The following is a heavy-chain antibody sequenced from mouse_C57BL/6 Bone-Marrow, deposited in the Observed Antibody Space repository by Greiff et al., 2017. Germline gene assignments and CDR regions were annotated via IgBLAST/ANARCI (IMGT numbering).Heavy chain of an antibody. V-gene: IGHV1-55*01. CDR1: GYTFTSYW. CDR3: ARAGDSSGYVDAMDY. J-gene: IGHJ4*01. Sequence: QVQLQQPGAELVKPGASVKMSCKASGYTFTSYWITWVKQRPGQGLEWIGDIYPGSGSTNYNEKFKSKATLTVDTSSSTAYMQLSSLTSEDSAVYYCARAGDSSGYVDAMDYWGQGTSVTVSS. D-gene: IGHD3-2*02. CDR2: IYPGSGST.